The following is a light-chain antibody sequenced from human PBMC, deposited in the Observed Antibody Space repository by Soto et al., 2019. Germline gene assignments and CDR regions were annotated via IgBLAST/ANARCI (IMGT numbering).Light chain of an antibody. J-gene: IGKJ4*01. CDR3: QQYNHWPTLT. V-gene: IGKV3-15*01. CDR1: QSVRGN. Sequence: VLTQFPATLSLSPGDSATLSCRGSQSVRGNLAWYHQRPGQAPRLIIYDSYTRAAGIPLRFSGTGSGTDFTLTVTSLQSEDFAVYFCQQYNHWPTLTFGGGTKVDIK. CDR2: DSY.